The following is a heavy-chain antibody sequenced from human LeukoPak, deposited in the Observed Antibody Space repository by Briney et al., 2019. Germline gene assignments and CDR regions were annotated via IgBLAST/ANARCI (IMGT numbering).Heavy chain of an antibody. D-gene: IGHD6-6*01. CDR1: GYTFTDYY. CDR2: VDPEDGET. J-gene: IGHJ4*02. Sequence: GASVKVSCKASGYTFTDYYMHWVQQAPGKGLEWMGRVDPEDGETIYAEKFQGRVTITADTSTDTAYMELSSLRSEDTAVYYCATSKKLVRGRLVPPLLDYWGQGTLVTVSS. V-gene: IGHV1-69-2*01. CDR3: ATSKKLVRGRLVPPLLDY.